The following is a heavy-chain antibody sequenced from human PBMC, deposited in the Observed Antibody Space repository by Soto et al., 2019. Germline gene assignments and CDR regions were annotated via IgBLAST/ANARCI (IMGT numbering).Heavy chain of an antibody. J-gene: IGHJ4*02. Sequence: QGQLVQSGAEVKKPGSSVKVSCKASGGTFSSYAISWVRQAPGQGLEWMGGIIPIFGTANYAQKFQGRVTITADESTSTAYMELSSLRSEDTAVYYCASSLDYGDYIEVRFDYWGQGTLVTVSS. CDR2: IIPIFGTA. CDR1: GGTFSSYA. D-gene: IGHD4-17*01. CDR3: ASSLDYGDYIEVRFDY. V-gene: IGHV1-69*12.